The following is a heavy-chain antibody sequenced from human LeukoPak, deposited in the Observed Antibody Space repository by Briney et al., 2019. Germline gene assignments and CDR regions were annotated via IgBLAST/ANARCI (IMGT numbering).Heavy chain of an antibody. J-gene: IGHJ4*02. CDR3: AKMWIQLWSSGGDFDY. V-gene: IGHV3-23*01. CDR2: ISPSAADT. Sequence: PGGSLRLSCAASGFNFSNYAMSWVRQLPGKGLGWVSAISPSAADTYYADSVKGRFTISRDNSKNTLSLQMNSLRAEDTAVYYCAKMWIQLWSSGGDFDYWGRGILVSVSS. D-gene: IGHD5-18*01. CDR1: GFNFSNYA.